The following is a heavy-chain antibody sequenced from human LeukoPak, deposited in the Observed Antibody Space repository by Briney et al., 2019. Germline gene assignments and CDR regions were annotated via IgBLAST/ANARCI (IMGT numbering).Heavy chain of an antibody. V-gene: IGHV3-48*03. CDR2: ISSSGSTI. Sequence: PGGSLRLSCAASGFTFSSYEMNWARQAPGKGLEWVSYISSSGSTIYYADSVKGRFTISRDNAKNSLYLQMNSLRAEDTAVYYCAREVATTPGHWFDPWGQGTLVTVSS. CDR3: AREVATTPGHWFDP. CDR1: GFTFSSYE. D-gene: IGHD5-12*01. J-gene: IGHJ5*02.